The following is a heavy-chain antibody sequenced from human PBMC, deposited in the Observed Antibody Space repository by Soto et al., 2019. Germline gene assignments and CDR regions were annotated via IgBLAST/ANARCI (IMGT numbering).Heavy chain of an antibody. Sequence: PSETLSLTCTVSGDSISSTRRGSWVRQSPGKRLERIGDIYHGRSTNYNPSLKSRVTISVDTSKNQFSLKLSSVTAADTSVYYCARHPRASSHRRFGRRLSVYGMDVWGQGTTVTVSS. CDR1: GDSISSTRR. D-gene: IGHD2-2*01. CDR2: IYHGRST. V-gene: IGHV4-4*02. J-gene: IGHJ6*02. CDR3: ARHPRASSHRRFGRRLSVYGMDV.